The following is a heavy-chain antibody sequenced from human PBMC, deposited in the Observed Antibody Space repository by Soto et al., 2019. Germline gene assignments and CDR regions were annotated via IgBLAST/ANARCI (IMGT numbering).Heavy chain of an antibody. CDR3: AKGLRRLLRTQYYYGLDV. J-gene: IGHJ6*02. CDR1: GFTFSPYA. D-gene: IGHD3-16*01. CDR2: ISGSRGNT. V-gene: IGHV3-23*01. Sequence: PGGSLRLSCAASGFTFSPYAMTWVRQAPGKGLEWVSSISGSRGNTNYADSVKGRFTVSRDNSKRTLSLQMNSLTEEDTAIYYCAKGLRRLLRTQYYYGLDVWGRGTTVTVSS.